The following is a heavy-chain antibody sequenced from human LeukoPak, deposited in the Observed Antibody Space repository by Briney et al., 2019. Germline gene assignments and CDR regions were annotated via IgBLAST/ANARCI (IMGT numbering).Heavy chain of an antibody. Sequence: GGSLRLSCAASGFTFSDYYMSWIRQAPGKGLEWVSYISSSGGTIYYADSVKGRFTISRDNAKNSLYLQMNSLRAEDAAVYYCARDLGDYGQPNWFDPWGQGTLVTVSS. D-gene: IGHD3-16*01. CDR2: ISSSGGTI. V-gene: IGHV3-11*01. CDR1: GFTFSDYY. J-gene: IGHJ5*02. CDR3: ARDLGDYGQPNWFDP.